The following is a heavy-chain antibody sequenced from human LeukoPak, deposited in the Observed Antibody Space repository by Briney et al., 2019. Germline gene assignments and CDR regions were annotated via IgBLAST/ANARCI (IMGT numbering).Heavy chain of an antibody. J-gene: IGHJ4*02. CDR2: ISAGGSST. V-gene: IGHV3-23*01. CDR1: GFAFSLYA. Sequence: GGSLRLSCAASGFAFSLYAMSWVRQAPGKGLEWVSSISAGGSSTYYSDSVKGRFTISRDNSENTLYLQMNSLRAEDAAIYYCAKCWDPNANCSPDYWGQGTLVTVSS. D-gene: IGHD4/OR15-4a*01. CDR3: AKCWDPNANCSPDY.